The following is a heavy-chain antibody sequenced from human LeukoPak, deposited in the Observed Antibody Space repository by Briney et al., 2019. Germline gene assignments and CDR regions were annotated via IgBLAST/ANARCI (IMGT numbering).Heavy chain of an antibody. J-gene: IGHJ4*02. CDR1: GFTFSSYS. Sequence: PGGSLRLSCAASGFTFSSYSMNWVRQAPGKGLEWVSSISSSSSYIYYADSVKGRFTISRDNAKNSLYLQMNSLRAEDTAVYYCARDDRYCSSTSCYTRGLDYWGQGTLVTVSS. D-gene: IGHD2-2*02. V-gene: IGHV3-21*01. CDR3: ARDDRYCSSTSCYTRGLDY. CDR2: ISSSSSYI.